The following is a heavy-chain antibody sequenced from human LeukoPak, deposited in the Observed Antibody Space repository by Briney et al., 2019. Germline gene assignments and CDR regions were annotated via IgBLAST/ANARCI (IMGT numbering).Heavy chain of an antibody. D-gene: IGHD1-1*01. CDR3: VTRVKSTGDY. J-gene: IGHJ4*02. V-gene: IGHV3-15*01. CDR2: IKTKTDGGTT. Sequence: PGGSLRLSCEASGFTFSNVWMNWVRQAPGKGLEWIGRIKTKTDGGTTEYAAPVNGRFTISRDDSKNTVYLQMNSLKTEDTALYYCVTRVKSTGDYWGQGTLVTVSS. CDR1: GFTFSNVW.